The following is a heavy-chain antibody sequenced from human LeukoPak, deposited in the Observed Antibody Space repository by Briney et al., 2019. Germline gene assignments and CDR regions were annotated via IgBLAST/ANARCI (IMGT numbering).Heavy chain of an antibody. V-gene: IGHV4-39*01. CDR2: ICYSGST. CDR3: ARTENYIPEDCFDP. D-gene: IGHD5-24*01. J-gene: IGHJ5*02. Sequence: SETLSLTCSVSGGSIGSSSYCWGWIRQPPGKGLEWIGTICYSGSTFYDPSLKSRVTLSVDTSKNQFSLKLSSVTAADTAVYYCARTENYIPEDCFDPWGQGTLVTVSS. CDR1: GGSIGSSSYC.